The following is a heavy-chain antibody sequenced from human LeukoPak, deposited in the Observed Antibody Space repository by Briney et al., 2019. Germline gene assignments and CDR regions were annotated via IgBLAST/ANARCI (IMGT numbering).Heavy chain of an antibody. CDR3: ARGKGCSSTSCPGGYFDL. D-gene: IGHD2-2*01. J-gene: IGHJ2*01. CDR1: GFTFSSYV. V-gene: IGHV3-30*04. Sequence: GGSLRLSCAASGFTFSSYVMHWVRQAPGKGLEWVAVISYDGSNKYYADSVKGRFTISRDNSKNTLYLQMNSLRAEDTAVYYCARGKGCSSTSCPGGYFDLWGRGTLVTVSS. CDR2: ISYDGSNK.